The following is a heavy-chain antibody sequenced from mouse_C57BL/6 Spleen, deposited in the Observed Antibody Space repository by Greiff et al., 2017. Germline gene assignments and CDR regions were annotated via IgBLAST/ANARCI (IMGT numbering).Heavy chain of an antibody. CDR2: IDPSDSYT. Sequence: VQLQQPGAELVKPGASVKLSCKASGYTFTSYWMKWVKQRPGQGLEWIGEIDPSDSYTNYNQKFKGKATLTVDTSSSTAYMQLSSLTSEDSAVYYCARRCNCDAFAYWGQGTLVTVSA. CDR3: ARRCNCDAFAY. D-gene: IGHD4-1*01. CDR1: GYTFTSYW. J-gene: IGHJ3*01. V-gene: IGHV1-50*01.